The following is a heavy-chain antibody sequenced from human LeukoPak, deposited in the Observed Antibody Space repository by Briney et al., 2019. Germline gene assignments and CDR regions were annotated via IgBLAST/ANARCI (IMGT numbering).Heavy chain of an antibody. CDR1: GGSISSSSYY. D-gene: IGHD3-10*01. Sequence: SETLSLTCTVSGGSISSSSYYWGWIRQPPGKGLEWIGSIYYSGSTYYNPSLKSRVTISVDTSKNQFSLKLSSVTAADTAVYYCARKGAYGSGSYYKDHYYYMDVWGKGTTVTISS. CDR2: IYYSGST. CDR3: ARKGAYGSGSYYKDHYYYMDV. J-gene: IGHJ6*03. V-gene: IGHV4-39*01.